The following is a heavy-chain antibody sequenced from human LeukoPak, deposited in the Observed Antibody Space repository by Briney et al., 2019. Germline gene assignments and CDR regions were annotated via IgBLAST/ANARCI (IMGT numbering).Heavy chain of an antibody. V-gene: IGHV3-23*01. J-gene: IGHJ3*02. Sequence: GGSVRLSCAASKFAFSSYAMSWVRQAPGKGLEWVSAISGGGGNTYYADSVKGRFTISRDNSKNTLYLQMNSLRAEDTAVYYCGKNRYSGSLSPFDIWGQGTMVTVSS. CDR2: ISGGGGNT. CDR1: KFAFSSYA. D-gene: IGHD1-26*01. CDR3: GKNRYSGSLSPFDI.